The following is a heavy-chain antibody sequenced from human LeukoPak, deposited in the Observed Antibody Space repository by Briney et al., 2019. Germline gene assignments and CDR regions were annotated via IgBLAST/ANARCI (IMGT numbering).Heavy chain of an antibody. Sequence: PGGSLRLSCAASGFTFSSYGMHWVRQAPGKGLEWVAVISYDGSNKYYADSVKGRFTISRDNSKNTLYLQMNSLRAEDTAVYYCAKPPDNYYYYYCMDVWGKGTTVTVSS. CDR2: ISYDGSNK. CDR1: GFTFSSYG. CDR3: AKPPDNYYYYYCMDV. J-gene: IGHJ6*04. V-gene: IGHV3-30*18.